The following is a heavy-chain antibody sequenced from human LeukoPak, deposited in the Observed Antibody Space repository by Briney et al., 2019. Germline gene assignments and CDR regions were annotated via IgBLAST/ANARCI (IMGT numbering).Heavy chain of an antibody. CDR2: MSPNSGDT. Sequence: GASVKVSCKASGYTFTSYDFNWVRQATGQRLEWMGWMSPNSGDTGYAQKFQDRVTMTRNTSISTAYMELSSLRSDDTAVHYCARGPPNWGYDYWGPGTLVTVSS. D-gene: IGHD7-27*01. J-gene: IGHJ4*02. V-gene: IGHV1-8*01. CDR1: GYTFTSYD. CDR3: ARGPPNWGYDY.